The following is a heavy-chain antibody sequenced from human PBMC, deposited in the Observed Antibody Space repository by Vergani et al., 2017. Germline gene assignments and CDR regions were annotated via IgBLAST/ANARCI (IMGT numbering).Heavy chain of an antibody. J-gene: IGHJ4*02. V-gene: IGHV3-23*04. CDR3: ARLSYDTTPYLQGGYDC. D-gene: IGHD3-22*01. CDR2: ISARYPST. CDR1: GSSLSDYA. Sequence: VQLVESGGGVVQPGGSLRLSCAASGSSLSDYAMHWVRQAPGKGLEWVSAISARYPSTYYADSVKGRFTISRDNSKNMLYLQMNSLRAEDTAVYYCARLSYDTTPYLQGGYDCWGQGTLVSVSS.